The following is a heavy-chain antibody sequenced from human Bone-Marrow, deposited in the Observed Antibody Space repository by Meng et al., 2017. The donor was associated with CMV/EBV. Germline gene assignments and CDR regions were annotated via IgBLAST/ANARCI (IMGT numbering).Heavy chain of an antibody. V-gene: IGHV3-30*04. D-gene: IGHD3-3*01. CDR2: ISYDGSNK. J-gene: IGHJ4*02. CDR3: TRDFEFWSGH. CDR1: GFTFSSYA. Sequence: GGSLRLSCAASGFTFSSYAMHWVRQAPSKGLEWVAVISYDGSNKYYADSVKGRFTISRDNAKNTLYLQMDTLRGEDTAVYYCTRDFEFWSGHWGQGTLVTVSS.